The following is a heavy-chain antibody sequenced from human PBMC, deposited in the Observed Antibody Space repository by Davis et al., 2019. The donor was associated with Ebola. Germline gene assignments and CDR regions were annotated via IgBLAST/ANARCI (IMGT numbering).Heavy chain of an antibody. CDR3: TTGPKIRGMDV. V-gene: IGHV3-15*01. Sequence: GESLKISCAGSGFRFDSYAMSWVRQAPGKGLEWVGRIKSKTDGGTTDYAAPVKGRFTISRDDSKNTLYLQMNSLKTEDTAVYYCTTGPKIRGMDVWGQGTTVTVSS. CDR2: IKSKTDGGTT. J-gene: IGHJ6*02. CDR1: GFRFDSYA.